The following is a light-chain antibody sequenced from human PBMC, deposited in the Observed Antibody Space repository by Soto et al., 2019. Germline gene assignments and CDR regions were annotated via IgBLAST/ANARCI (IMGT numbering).Light chain of an antibody. CDR2: DVS. Sequence: EIVLTQSPGTLSLSPGERATLSCRSSQSVSSNYLAWYQQKPDLPPRLLIYDVSGRATGIPDRFSGSGSGPAFTLTISRLEPEDFAVYYCQQYGSSPTFGQGTKVEIK. CDR3: QQYGSSPT. CDR1: QSVSSNY. J-gene: IGKJ1*01. V-gene: IGKV3-20*01.